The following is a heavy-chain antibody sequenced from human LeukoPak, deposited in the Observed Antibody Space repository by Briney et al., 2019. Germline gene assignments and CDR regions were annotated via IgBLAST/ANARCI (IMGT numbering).Heavy chain of an antibody. CDR2: ISGSGNSI. V-gene: IGHV3-11*01. J-gene: IGHJ4*02. CDR3: AREPRLAVY. D-gene: IGHD6-19*01. Sequence: SGGSLRLSCAGSGFTFSDYYMTWIRQAPGRRLEFISYISGSGNSIVYADSVKGRFTISRDNAKNSLYLQMNSLRDEDTAVYCCAREPRLAVYWGQGTLVTVSS. CDR1: GFTFSDYY.